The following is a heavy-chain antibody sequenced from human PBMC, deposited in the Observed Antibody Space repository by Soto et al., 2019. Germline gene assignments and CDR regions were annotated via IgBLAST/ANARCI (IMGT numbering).Heavy chain of an antibody. Sequence: GASVKVSCEASGYTFTSYDINWVRQATGQGLEWMGWMNPNSGNTGYAQKFQGRVTMTRNTSISTAYMELSSLRSEDTAVYYCAVAYCGGDCYGIINAFDIWGQGTMVTVSS. CDR3: AVAYCGGDCYGIINAFDI. J-gene: IGHJ3*02. CDR1: GYTFTSYD. CDR2: MNPNSGNT. D-gene: IGHD2-21*01. V-gene: IGHV1-8*01.